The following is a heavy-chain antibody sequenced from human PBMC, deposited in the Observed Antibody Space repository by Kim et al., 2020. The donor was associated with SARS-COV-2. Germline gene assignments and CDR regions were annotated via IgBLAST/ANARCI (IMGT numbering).Heavy chain of an antibody. J-gene: IGHJ6*02. CDR3: ARGRLLWFGDDQDYYYYYGMDV. CDR1: GGSISSSNW. CDR2: IYHSGST. V-gene: IGHV4-4*02. Sequence: SETLSLTCAVSGGSISSSNWWSWVRQPPGKGLEWIGEIYHSGSTNYNPSLKSRVTISVDKSKNQFSLKLSSVTAADTAVYYCARGRLLWFGDDQDYYYYYGMDVWGQGTTVTVSS. D-gene: IGHD3-10*01.